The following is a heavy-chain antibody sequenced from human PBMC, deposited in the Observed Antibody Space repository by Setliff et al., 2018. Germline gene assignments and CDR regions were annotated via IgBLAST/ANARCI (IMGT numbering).Heavy chain of an antibody. V-gene: IGHV1-69*13. J-gene: IGHJ3*01. Sequence: GASVKVSCKASGGTFSSYAISWVRQAPGQGLEWMGGIIPIFGTANYAQKFQGRVTITADESTSTAYMELSSLRSEDTAVYYCARDRPPRGDGYHFDFWGQGTMVTVSS. CDR2: IIPIFGTA. CDR3: ARDRPPRGDGYHFDF. CDR1: GGTFSSYA. D-gene: IGHD3-10*01.